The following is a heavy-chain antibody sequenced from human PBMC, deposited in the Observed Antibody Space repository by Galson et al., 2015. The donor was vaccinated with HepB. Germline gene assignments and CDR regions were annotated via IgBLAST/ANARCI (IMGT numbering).Heavy chain of an antibody. J-gene: IGHJ6*02. D-gene: IGHD3-10*01. CDR1: GFTFSSYS. V-gene: IGHV3-48*02. Sequence: SLRLSCAASGFTFSSYSMNWVRQAPGKGLEWVSYISSSSSTIYYADSVKGRFTISRDNAKNSLYLQMNSLRDEDTAVYYCARRVMVRGVINPDSYYYGMDVWGQGTTVTVSS. CDR2: ISSSSSTI. CDR3: ARRVMVRGVINPDSYYYGMDV.